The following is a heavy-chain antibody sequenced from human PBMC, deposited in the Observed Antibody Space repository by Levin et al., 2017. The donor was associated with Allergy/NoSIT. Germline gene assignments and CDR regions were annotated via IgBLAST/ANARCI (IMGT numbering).Heavy chain of an antibody. D-gene: IGHD5-18*01. J-gene: IGHJ4*02. CDR3: ARGHRYGERDY. CDR2: IYAGNGNT. Sequence: ASVKVSCKASGYTFTNHAIHWVRQAPGQGLEWMGWIYAGNGNTKYSQKFQGRVTITMDTSASTAYMALSSLRYEDTAVDAGARGHRYGERDYWGQGSVVSVSS. V-gene: IGHV1-3*01. CDR1: GYTFTNHA.